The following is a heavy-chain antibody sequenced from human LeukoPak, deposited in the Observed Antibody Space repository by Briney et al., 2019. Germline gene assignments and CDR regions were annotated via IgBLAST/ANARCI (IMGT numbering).Heavy chain of an antibody. D-gene: IGHD2-2*01. CDR2: IIPIFGTA. Sequence: SVKVSCKASGGTFSSYAISWVRQAPGQGLEWMGGIIPIFGTANYAQKFQGRVTITADESTSTAYMELSSLRSEDTAVYYCARASDCSSTGCQGYYYYGMDVWGKGTTVTVSS. CDR1: GGTFSSYA. V-gene: IGHV1-69*13. J-gene: IGHJ6*04. CDR3: ARASDCSSTGCQGYYYYGMDV.